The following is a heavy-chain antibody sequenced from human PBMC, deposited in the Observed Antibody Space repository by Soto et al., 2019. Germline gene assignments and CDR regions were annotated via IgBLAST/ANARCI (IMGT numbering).Heavy chain of an antibody. J-gene: IGHJ4*02. Sequence: PXGSLSVSCAASGFPFSSYGMNWVRQAPGRGLEWVSSISSSSSYIYYADSVKGRFTISRDNAKNSLYLQMNSLRAEDTAVYYCARARVGALFFDYWGQGTLVTVSS. V-gene: IGHV3-21*01. CDR3: ARARVGALFFDY. D-gene: IGHD1-26*01. CDR1: GFPFSSYG. CDR2: ISSSSSYI.